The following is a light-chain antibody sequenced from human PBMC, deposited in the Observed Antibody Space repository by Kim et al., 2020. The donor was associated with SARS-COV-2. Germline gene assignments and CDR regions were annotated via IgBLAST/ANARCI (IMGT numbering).Light chain of an antibody. CDR1: SGHSSYA. J-gene: IGLJ2*01. CDR3: QTWGTGIV. Sequence: GASVKLTCTPSSGHSSYAIAWHQQQPEKGPRYLMKLNSDGSHSKGDGIPDRFSGSSSGAERYLTISSLQSEDEADYYCQTWGTGIVFGGGTQLTVL. V-gene: IGLV4-69*01. CDR2: LNSDGSH.